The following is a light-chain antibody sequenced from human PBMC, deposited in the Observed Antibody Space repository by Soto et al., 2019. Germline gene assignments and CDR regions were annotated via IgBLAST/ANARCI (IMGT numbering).Light chain of an antibody. CDR2: GAS. V-gene: IGKV3-20*01. Sequence: EIVLTQSPGTLALSPGERATLSCRASQSVSSSYLAWYQQKPGQAPRLLIYGASSRATGIPDRFSGSGSGTDFTLTIIRLEPEDVAVYYCQQYAGSPPRTFGQGTTVEIK. J-gene: IGKJ1*01. CDR3: QQYAGSPPRT. CDR1: QSVSSSY.